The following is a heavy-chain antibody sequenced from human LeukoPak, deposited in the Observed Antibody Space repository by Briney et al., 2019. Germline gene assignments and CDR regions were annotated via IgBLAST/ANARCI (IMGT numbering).Heavy chain of an antibody. V-gene: IGHV3-7*01. Sequence: GGSLRLSCAASGFTVFNYWMSWVRQAPGKGLEWVANINLDGSQKYSLKGRFTISRDNAKNSLYLQMNSLRAEDTAVYYCARDVDYANPRHDYWGQGTLVTVSS. J-gene: IGHJ4*02. CDR1: GFTVFNYW. CDR3: ARDVDYANPRHDY. CDR2: INLDGSQK. D-gene: IGHD4/OR15-4a*01.